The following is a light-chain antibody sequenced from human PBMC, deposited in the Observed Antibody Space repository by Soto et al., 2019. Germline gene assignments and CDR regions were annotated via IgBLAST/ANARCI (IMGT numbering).Light chain of an antibody. J-gene: IGLJ2*01. CDR1: NFGSKN. V-gene: IGLV3-9*01. CDR3: QVWDSSTEV. CDR2: RDS. Sequence: SYELTQPLSVSVALGQTARITCGGNNFGSKNVHWYQQKPGQAPVLVIYRDSNRPSGIPERFSGSNSGNTATLTISRAQAGDEADYYCQVWDSSTEVFGGGTKLTVL.